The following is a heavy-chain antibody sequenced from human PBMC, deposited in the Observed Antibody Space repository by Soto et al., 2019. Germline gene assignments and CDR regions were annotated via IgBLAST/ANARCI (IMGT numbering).Heavy chain of an antibody. CDR3: AVASGALLLFGSRSPYDS. CDR2: INHSGTT. Sequence: PSETLSLTCAGYGGFPSARYWSWSRLPLGKGLEWIGEINHSGTTSYNPSLEGRATISVDISKEQFSLKLNAVTAADTAVYYCAVASGALLLFGSRSPYDSSGQGSLVTVYS. D-gene: IGHD3-10*01. V-gene: IGHV4-34*01. CDR1: GGFPSARY. J-gene: IGHJ4*02.